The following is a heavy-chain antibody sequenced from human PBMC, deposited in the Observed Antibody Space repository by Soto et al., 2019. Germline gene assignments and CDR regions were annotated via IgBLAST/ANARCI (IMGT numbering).Heavy chain of an antibody. CDR2: ISGSGGST. Sequence: EVQLLESGGGLVQPGGSLRLSCAASGFTFSSYAMSWVRQAPGKGLEWVSAISGSGGSTYYADSVKGRFTISRDNSKNTLYLQMNSLRAEDTAVYYCAKVGDHCSGGSCYQGWYYYYYMDVWGKGTTVAVSS. V-gene: IGHV3-23*01. D-gene: IGHD2-15*01. CDR3: AKVGDHCSGGSCYQGWYYYYYMDV. J-gene: IGHJ6*03. CDR1: GFTFSSYA.